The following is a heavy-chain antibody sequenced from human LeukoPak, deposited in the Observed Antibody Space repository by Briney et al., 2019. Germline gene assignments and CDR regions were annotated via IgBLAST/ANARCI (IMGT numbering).Heavy chain of an antibody. CDR2: INHSGST. Sequence: PSETLSLTCAVYGGSFSGYYWSWIRQPPGKGLEWIGEINHSGSTNYNPSLKSRVTISVDTSKNQFSLKLSSVTAADTAVYYCAREIAVAGTSPNWFDPWGQGTLVTVSS. CDR1: GGSFSGYY. CDR3: AREIAVAGTSPNWFDP. D-gene: IGHD6-19*01. V-gene: IGHV4-34*01. J-gene: IGHJ5*02.